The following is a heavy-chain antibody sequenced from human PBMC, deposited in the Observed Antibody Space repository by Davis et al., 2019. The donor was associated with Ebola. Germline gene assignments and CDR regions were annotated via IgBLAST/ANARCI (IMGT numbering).Heavy chain of an antibody. CDR1: GFTVSSNY. V-gene: IGHV3-53*01. CDR3: ARLIRSTVTRYFDY. D-gene: IGHD4-17*01. Sequence: GESLKISCAASGFTVSSNYMSWVRQAPGKGLEWVSVIYSGGSTYYADSVKGRFTISRDNSKNTLYLQMNSVRAEDTAVYYCARLIRSTVTRYFDYWGQGTLVTVSS. J-gene: IGHJ4*02. CDR2: IYSGGST.